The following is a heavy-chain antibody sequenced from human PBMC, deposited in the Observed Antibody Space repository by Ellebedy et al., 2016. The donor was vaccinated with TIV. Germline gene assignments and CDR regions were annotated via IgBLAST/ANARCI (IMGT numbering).Heavy chain of an antibody. CDR3: ARDRGGISLVRGVTPPAFDI. Sequence: MPSETLSLTCTVSGGSVSSGDYYWSSIRQPPGKGLEWIGFIYYTGTTCYNLSLNTPVSISIDTSKNQFSLNLSSVTAADTAVYYCARDRGGISLVRGVTPPAFDIWGQGTMVTVSS. CDR2: IYYTGTT. D-gene: IGHD3-10*01. J-gene: IGHJ3*02. CDR1: GGSVSSGDYY. V-gene: IGHV4-30-4*01.